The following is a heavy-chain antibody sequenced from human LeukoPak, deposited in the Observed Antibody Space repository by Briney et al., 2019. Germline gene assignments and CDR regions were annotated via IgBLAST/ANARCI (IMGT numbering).Heavy chain of an antibody. D-gene: IGHD3-9*01. CDR1: GGSISSGGYY. CDR3: ARDLRYFDWFYYGMDV. Sequence: SETLSLTCTVSGGSISSGGYYWSWIRQHPGKGLEWIGYIYYSGSTYYNPSLKSRVTISVDTSKNQFSLKLSSVTAADTAVYYCARDLRYFDWFYYGMDVWGQGTTVTVSS. CDR2: IYYSGST. V-gene: IGHV4-31*03. J-gene: IGHJ6*02.